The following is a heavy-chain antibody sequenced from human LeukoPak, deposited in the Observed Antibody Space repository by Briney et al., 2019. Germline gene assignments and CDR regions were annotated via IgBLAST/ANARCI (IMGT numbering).Heavy chain of an antibody. J-gene: IGHJ6*03. CDR3: ARVGMSGYYYYYYMDV. D-gene: IGHD1-26*01. CDR1: GFTFSSYS. CDR2: ITSSSSYI. V-gene: IGHV3-21*04. Sequence: GGSLRLSCAASGFTFSSYSMNWVRQAPGKGLEWVSSITSSSSYIYYADSVKGRFTISRDNAKNSLYLQMNSLRAEDTAVYYCARVGMSGYYYYYYMDVWGKGTTVTISS.